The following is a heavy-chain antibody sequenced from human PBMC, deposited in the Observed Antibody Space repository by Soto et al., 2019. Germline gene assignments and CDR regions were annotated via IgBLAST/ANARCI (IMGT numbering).Heavy chain of an antibody. CDR3: ARAYNYYGSGSYYNLYYYGMDV. D-gene: IGHD3-10*01. J-gene: IGHJ6*02. V-gene: IGHV1-46*01. CDR1: GYTFTSYY. Sequence: ASVKVSCKASGYTFTSYYMHRVRQAPGQGLEWMGIINPSGGSTSYAQKFQGRVTMTRDTSTSTVYMELSSLRSEDTAVYYCARAYNYYGSGSYYNLYYYGMDVWGQGTTVTVSS. CDR2: INPSGGST.